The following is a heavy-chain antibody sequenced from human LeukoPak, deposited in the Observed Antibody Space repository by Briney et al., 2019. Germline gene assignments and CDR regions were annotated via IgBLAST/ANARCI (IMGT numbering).Heavy chain of an antibody. CDR3: ATTWTAAGSGPG. V-gene: IGHV3-74*03. J-gene: IGHJ4*02. D-gene: IGHD3-10*01. Sequence: GGSLRLSCAASGFTFSSYWMHWVRRAPGKGLVWVSHINSDGSSTKYAASVKGRFTISRDNAKNTLYLQMNNMRAEDTAVYYCATTWTAAGSGPGWGQGTLVTVSS. CDR1: GFTFSSYW. CDR2: INSDGSST.